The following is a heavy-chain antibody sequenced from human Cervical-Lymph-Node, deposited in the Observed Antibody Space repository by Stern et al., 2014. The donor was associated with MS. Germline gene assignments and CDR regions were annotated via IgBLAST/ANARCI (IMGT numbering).Heavy chain of an antibody. CDR1: GFTFSSYG. CDR2: IWGDGSNK. CDR3: ARSSSPSPYYYYGMDV. V-gene: IGHV3-33*01. J-gene: IGHJ6*02. Sequence: MQLVESGGGVVQPGRSLRLSCAASGFTFSSYGMHWVRQAPGKGLEWVAVIWGDGSNKYYADSVKGRFTISRDNSKNTLYLQMNSLRAEDTAVYYCARSSSPSPYYYYGMDVWGQGTTVTVSS. D-gene: IGHD6-13*01.